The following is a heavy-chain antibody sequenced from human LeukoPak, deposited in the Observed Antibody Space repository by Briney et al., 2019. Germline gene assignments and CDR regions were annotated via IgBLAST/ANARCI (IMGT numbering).Heavy chain of an antibody. D-gene: IGHD6-19*01. Sequence: PSETLSLTCTVSGGSISSSSYYWGWIRQPPGKGLEWIGSIYYSGSTYYNPSLKSRVTISVDTSKNQFSLKLSSVTAADTAVYYCAALSIAVAGTGGDYWGQGTLVTVSS. J-gene: IGHJ4*02. CDR3: AALSIAVAGTGGDY. CDR1: GGSISSSSYY. CDR2: IYYSGST. V-gene: IGHV4-39*01.